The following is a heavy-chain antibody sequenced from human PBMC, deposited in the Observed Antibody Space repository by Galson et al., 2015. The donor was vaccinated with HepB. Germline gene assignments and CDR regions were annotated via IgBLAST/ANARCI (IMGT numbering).Heavy chain of an antibody. J-gene: IGHJ4*02. CDR2: IYPGDSDT. CDR3: ARRGIASEYFDY. Sequence: QSGAEVKKPGESLKISCKGSGYSLASYWIGWVRQMPRIGLEWMGIIYPGDSDTRYSPSFQGQVTISADKSIGTAYLQWNSLKASDTAMYYCARRGIASEYFDYWGQGTLVTVSS. CDR1: GYSLASYW. V-gene: IGHV5-51*01. D-gene: IGHD1-14*01.